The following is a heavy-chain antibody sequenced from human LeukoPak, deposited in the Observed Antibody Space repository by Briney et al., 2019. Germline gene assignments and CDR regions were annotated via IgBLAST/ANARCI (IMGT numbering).Heavy chain of an antibody. V-gene: IGHV4-59*01. Sequence: SETLSLTCTVSGGSISSYYYTWIRQPPGKGLERIGYVYYTGSTNYNPSLKSRVTMSLDTSENQFSLKLRSVTAAGTAVYYCATEDAGTSLDNWGQGTLVTVSS. J-gene: IGHJ4*02. CDR2: VYYTGST. CDR3: ATEDAGTSLDN. CDR1: GGSISSYY. D-gene: IGHD6-13*01.